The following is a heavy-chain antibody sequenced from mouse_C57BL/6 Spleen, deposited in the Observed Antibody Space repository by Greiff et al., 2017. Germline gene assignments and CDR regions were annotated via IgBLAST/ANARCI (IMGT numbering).Heavy chain of an antibody. CDR1: GFNIKDYY. CDR2: IDPEDGDT. Sequence: EVQLQQSGAELVRPGASVKLSCTASGFNIKDYYMHWVKRRPEQGLEWIGRIDPEDGDTEYAPKFQGKATMTADTSSNTAYLQLSSLTSEDTAVYYCADYYVSSLYWYFDVGGTGTTVTVSS. D-gene: IGHD1-1*01. V-gene: IGHV14-1*01. J-gene: IGHJ1*03. CDR3: ADYYVSSLYWYFDV.